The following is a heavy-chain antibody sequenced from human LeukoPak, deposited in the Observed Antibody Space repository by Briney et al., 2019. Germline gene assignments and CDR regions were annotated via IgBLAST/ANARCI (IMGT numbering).Heavy chain of an antibody. CDR1: GFTFSSYA. D-gene: IGHD3-22*01. V-gene: IGHV3-30*02. Sequence: GGSLRLSCAASGFTFSSYAMSWVRQAPGKGLEWVAFIRYDGSNKYYADSVKGRFTISRDNSKNTLYLQMNSLRAEDTAVYYCAKDYYDSSGYYHPFDYWGQGTLVTVSS. J-gene: IGHJ4*02. CDR3: AKDYYDSSGYYHPFDY. CDR2: IRYDGSNK.